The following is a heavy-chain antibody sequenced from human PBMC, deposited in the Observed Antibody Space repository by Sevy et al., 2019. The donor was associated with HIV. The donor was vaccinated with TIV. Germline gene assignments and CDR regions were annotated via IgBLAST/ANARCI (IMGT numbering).Heavy chain of an antibody. CDR2: INWDSGAI. J-gene: IGHJ6*02. V-gene: IGHV3-9*01. CDR1: GFTFDEFA. D-gene: IGHD2-8*01. Sequence: GGSLRLTCAASGFTFDEFAMHWVRQVPGKGLEWVSGINWDSGAIGYADSVKGRFTTSRDNAKKSLYLQMNSLRREDTALYDWAKDIRCADGRGIDDWGQGTTVTVSS. CDR3: AKDIRCADGRGIDD.